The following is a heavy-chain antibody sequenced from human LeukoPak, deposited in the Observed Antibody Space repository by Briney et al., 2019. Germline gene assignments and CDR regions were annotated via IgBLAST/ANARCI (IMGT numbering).Heavy chain of an antibody. V-gene: IGHV3-23*01. D-gene: IGHD3-9*01. CDR2: ISGRSDNT. CDR1: GFIFSNYA. Sequence: PGGSLRLSCAASGFIFSNYAMYWARQAPGKGLEWVSAISGRSDNTYYADSVKGRFTLSRDSSKNTLYLQMNSLRADDTAAYYCAKWGDYDVLTGYYVSDFWGQGTLVTVSS. J-gene: IGHJ4*02. CDR3: AKWGDYDVLTGYYVSDF.